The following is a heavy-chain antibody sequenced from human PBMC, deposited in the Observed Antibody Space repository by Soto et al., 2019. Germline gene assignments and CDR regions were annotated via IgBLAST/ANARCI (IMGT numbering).Heavy chain of an antibody. Sequence: PSETLSLTCAVYGGSFSGYYWSWIRQPPGKGLEWIGEINHSGSTNYNPSLKSRVTISVDTSKNQFSLKLSSVTAADTAVYYCATGSGYSYGFDYWGQGTLVTVSS. CDR1: GGSFSGYY. D-gene: IGHD5-18*01. J-gene: IGHJ4*02. CDR2: INHSGST. CDR3: ATGSGYSYGFDY. V-gene: IGHV4-34*01.